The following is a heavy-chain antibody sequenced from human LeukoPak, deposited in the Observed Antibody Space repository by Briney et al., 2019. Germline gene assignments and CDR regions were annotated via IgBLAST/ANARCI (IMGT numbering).Heavy chain of an antibody. CDR2: ISGSGGST. D-gene: IGHD6-13*01. J-gene: IGHJ1*01. Sequence: GGSLRLSCAASGFTFSSYAMSGVREAPGRGREWGSAISGSGGSTYYADSVKGRFTISRDNSKNTLYLQMNSLRAEDTAVYYCGSSWNARAEYFQHWGQGTLVTVSS. CDR1: GFTFSSYA. CDR3: GSSWNARAEYFQH. V-gene: IGHV3-23*01.